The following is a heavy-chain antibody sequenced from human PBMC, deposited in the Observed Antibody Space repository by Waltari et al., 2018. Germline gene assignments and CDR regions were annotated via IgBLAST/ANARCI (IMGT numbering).Heavy chain of an antibody. CDR3: ARWLGAYAYSLFDY. CDR2: FNWNGVST. V-gene: IGHV3-20*04. J-gene: IGHJ4*02. CDR1: GFTFDDDG. D-gene: IGHD3-16*01. Sequence: EVQLVESGGSVVRPGGSLRLSCAASGFTFDDDGMSWVRQAPGKGLEWVSGFNWNGVSTAYADSVKGRFTMSRDNAKNSLHLQMKSLRAEDTALYYCARWLGAYAYSLFDYWGQGTPVTVSS.